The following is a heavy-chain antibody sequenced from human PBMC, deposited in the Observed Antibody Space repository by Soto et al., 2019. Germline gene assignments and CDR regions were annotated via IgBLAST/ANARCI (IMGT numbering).Heavy chain of an antibody. D-gene: IGHD6-6*01. CDR1: GGSISSGGYY. V-gene: IGHV4-39*01. CDR2: IYYSGST. CDR3: ARQEPFRSRYYGMDV. Sequence: SETLSLTCAVSGGSISSGGYYWGWIRQPPGKGLEWIGSIYYSGSTYYNPSLKSRVTISVDTSKNQFSLKLSSVTAADTAVYYCARQEPFRSRYYGMDVWGQGTTVTVSS. J-gene: IGHJ6*02.